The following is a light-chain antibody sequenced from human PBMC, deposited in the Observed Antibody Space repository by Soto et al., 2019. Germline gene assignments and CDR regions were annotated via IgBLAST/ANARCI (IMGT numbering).Light chain of an antibody. CDR3: QQSYNTRSLT. V-gene: IGKV1-39*01. CDR2: AAS. Sequence: DIQMTQSPSSLSVSVGDRVTITCRASQSVTNYLNWYQQKPGKAPKLLIYAASTLQSGVPSRFSGSGSGTDFTLTISSLQPEDFATYYCQQSYNTRSLTFGGGTKVEIK. J-gene: IGKJ4*01. CDR1: QSVTNY.